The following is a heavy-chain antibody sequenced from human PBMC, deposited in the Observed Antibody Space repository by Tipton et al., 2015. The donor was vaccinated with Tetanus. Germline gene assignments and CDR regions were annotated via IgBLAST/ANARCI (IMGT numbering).Heavy chain of an antibody. J-gene: IGHJ6*02. V-gene: IGHV5-10-1*01. CDR3: AREDGIAAAVLQENYYYYYGMDV. CDR2: IDPSDSYT. CDR1: GYSFTSYW. D-gene: IGHD6-13*01. Sequence: QLVQSGAEVKKPGESLRISCKGSGYSFTSYWISWVRQMPGKGLEWMGRIDPSDSYTNYSPSFQGHVTISADKSISTAYLQWSSLKASDTAMYYCAREDGIAAAVLQENYYYYYGMDVWGQGTTVTVSS.